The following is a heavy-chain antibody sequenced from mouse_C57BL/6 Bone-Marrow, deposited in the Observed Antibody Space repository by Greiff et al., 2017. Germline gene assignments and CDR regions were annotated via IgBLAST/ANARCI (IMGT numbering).Heavy chain of an antibody. V-gene: IGHV1-61*01. J-gene: IGHJ4*01. CDR2: IYPSDSET. Sequence: VQLQQPGAELVRPGSSVKLSCKASGYTFPSYWMVWVKQRPGQGLEWIGNIYPSDSETHYNQKFKDKATLAVDKSSSTAYMQLSSLTSEDSAVYYCARRNYAMDYWGQGTSVTVSS. CDR1: GYTFPSYW. CDR3: ARRNYAMDY.